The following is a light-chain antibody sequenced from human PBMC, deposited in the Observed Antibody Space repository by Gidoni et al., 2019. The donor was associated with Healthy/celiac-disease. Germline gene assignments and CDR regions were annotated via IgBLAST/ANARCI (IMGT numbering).Light chain of an antibody. Sequence: DIQMTQSPSSLSASVGDRVTITCRASQSISSYLNWYQQKPGKAPKLLIYAASSLQSGVPSRFSGSGSGTDLTLTISSLQPEDFATYYCQRSYSTLMYTFGQGTKLEIK. J-gene: IGKJ2*01. CDR2: AAS. V-gene: IGKV1-39*01. CDR1: QSISSY. CDR3: QRSYSTLMYT.